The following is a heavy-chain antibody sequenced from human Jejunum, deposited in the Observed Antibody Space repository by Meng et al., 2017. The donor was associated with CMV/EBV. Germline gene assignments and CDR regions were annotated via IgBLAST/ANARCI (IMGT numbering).Heavy chain of an antibody. V-gene: IGHV4-61*01. CDR1: GASVSTPNYS. CDR2: IGDSETT. CDR3: ARGGWGNWNFEH. J-gene: IGHJ4*02. D-gene: IGHD1-1*01. Sequence: SGASVSTPNYSWRWIRQPPGKALEWIGFIGDSETTRYMPSLESRVSISIDTSKNQFSLRVRSVTAADTATYYCARGGWGNWNFEHWGQGTQVTVSS.